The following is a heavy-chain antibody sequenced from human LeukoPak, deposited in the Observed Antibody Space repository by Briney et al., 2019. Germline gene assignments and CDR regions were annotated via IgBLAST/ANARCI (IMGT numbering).Heavy chain of an antibody. Sequence: SETLSLTCTVSGGSIGNYYWTWIRQPPGKGLEWFGYVYYTGDTYYNPSLKSRVTISLDTSKKQFSLKVTSVTAADTAVYYCARAGNSFDTGYFFDYWGQGTLVTVSS. D-gene: IGHD3-9*01. V-gene: IGHV4-59*01. J-gene: IGHJ4*02. CDR3: ARAGNSFDTGYFFDY. CDR1: GGSIGNYY. CDR2: VYYTGDT.